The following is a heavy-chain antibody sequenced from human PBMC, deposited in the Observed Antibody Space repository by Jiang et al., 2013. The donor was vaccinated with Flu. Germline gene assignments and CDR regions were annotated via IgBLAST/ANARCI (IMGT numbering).Heavy chain of an antibody. D-gene: IGHD2-2*01. CDR3: ARDRGYCSSTSCYFPRWFDP. V-gene: IGHV1-3*01. CDR2: INAGNGNT. CDR1: GYTFTSYA. J-gene: IGHJ5*02. Sequence: GAEVKKPGASVKVSCKASGYTFTSYAMHWVRQAPGQRLEWMGWINAGNGNTKYSQKFQGRVTITRDTSASTAYMELSSLRSEDTAVYYCARDRGYCSSTSCYFPRWFDPWGQGTLVTVSS.